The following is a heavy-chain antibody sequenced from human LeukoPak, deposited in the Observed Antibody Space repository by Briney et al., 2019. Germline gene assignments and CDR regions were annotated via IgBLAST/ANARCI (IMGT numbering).Heavy chain of an antibody. Sequence: ASVKVSCKASGYTFTSYYIHWVRQAPGQGLEWMGIINPSGGSTTYAQKFQGRVTMTRDTSTSTVYMELSSLRSEDTAVYYCAGDGTYYDILTGYTPHDYWGQGTLVTVSS. V-gene: IGHV1-46*01. CDR3: AGDGTYYDILTGYTPHDY. D-gene: IGHD3-9*01. J-gene: IGHJ4*02. CDR2: INPSGGST. CDR1: GYTFTSYY.